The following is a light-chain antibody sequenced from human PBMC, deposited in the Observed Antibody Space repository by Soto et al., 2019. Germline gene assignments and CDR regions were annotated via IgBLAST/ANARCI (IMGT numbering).Light chain of an antibody. J-gene: IGLJ1*01. CDR3: QSYENSRTGFYV. Sequence: QAVVTQPPSVSGAPGQRVTISCTGSSSDIGAGFDVHWYQHLPGTAPKLLIYGNTNRPSGVPGRFSGSKSGTSASLVITGLQAEDEADYYCQSYENSRTGFYVFGTGTKGTVL. CDR1: SSDIGAGFD. CDR2: GNT. V-gene: IGLV1-40*01.